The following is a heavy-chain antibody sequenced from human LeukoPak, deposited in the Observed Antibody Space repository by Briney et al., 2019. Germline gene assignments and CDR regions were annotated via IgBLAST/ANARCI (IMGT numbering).Heavy chain of an antibody. V-gene: IGHV1-2*02. CDR1: GYTFTGYY. CDR3: ARHDYGDYVGYFDY. J-gene: IGHJ4*02. Sequence: ASVKVSRKASGYTFTGYYMHWVRQAPGQGLEWMGWINPNSGGTNYAQKFQGRVTMTRDTSISTAYMELSRLRSDDTAVYYCARHDYGDYVGYFDYWGQGTLVTVSS. D-gene: IGHD4-17*01. CDR2: INPNSGGT.